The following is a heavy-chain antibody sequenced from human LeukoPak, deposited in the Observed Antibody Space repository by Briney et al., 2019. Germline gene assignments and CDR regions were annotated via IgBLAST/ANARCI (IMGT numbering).Heavy chain of an antibody. J-gene: IGHJ4*02. CDR3: ARSVAVAEDY. Sequence: ASVKVSCKASGYTFINYDISWVRQAPGQGLEWMGWISAYNGNTNYAQKLQGRVTMTTGTSTNTAHMELRSLRSDDTAVYYCARSVAVAEDYWGQGTLVTVSS. CDR1: GYTFINYD. CDR2: ISAYNGNT. V-gene: IGHV1-18*01. D-gene: IGHD6-19*01.